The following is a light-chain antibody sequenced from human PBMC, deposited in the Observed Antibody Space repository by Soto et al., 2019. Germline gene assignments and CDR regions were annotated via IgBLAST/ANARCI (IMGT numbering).Light chain of an antibody. CDR3: QYHSNPIT. V-gene: IGKV3-11*01. J-gene: IGKJ5*01. CDR1: QSVSSY. Sequence: EIVLTQSPATLSLSPGERATLSCRASQSVSSYLAWYQQKPGQAPRLLIYDASNRATGIPARFSGSGSGTDFTLTSSMQSAEVSAFYYHQYHSNPITFGQGTRLEIK. CDR2: DAS.